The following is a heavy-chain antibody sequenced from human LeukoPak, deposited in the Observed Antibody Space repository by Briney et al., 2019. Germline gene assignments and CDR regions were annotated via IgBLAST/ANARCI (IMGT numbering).Heavy chain of an antibody. D-gene: IGHD6-13*01. V-gene: IGHV6-1*01. CDR2: TYYRSKWYT. J-gene: IGHJ4*02. CDR1: GDXVSSNSAA. Sequence: SQTLSLTCAISGDXVSSNSAAWNWIRQSPSRGLEWLGRTYYRSKWYTDYAISVKSRITINPDTSKNQFSLQLNSVTPEDAAVYYCARGDYSSWYGFDYWGQGTLVTVSS. CDR3: ARGDYSSWYGFDY.